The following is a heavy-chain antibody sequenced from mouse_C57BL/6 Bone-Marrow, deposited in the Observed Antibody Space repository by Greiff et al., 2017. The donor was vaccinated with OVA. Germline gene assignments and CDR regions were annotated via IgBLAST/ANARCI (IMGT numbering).Heavy chain of an antibody. V-gene: IGHV7-3*01. J-gene: IGHJ2*01. CDR2: IRNKPNGSTT. CDR3: ASYKGRVAVDYFDY. D-gene: IGHD1-1*01. Sequence: EVQLVESGGGLVQPGDSLSLSCAASGFTFTNYYMSWVRQPPGKALEWLAFIRNKPNGSTTEYSASVKGRFTISRDNSQSTPYLQMNALRAEDSAPYYCASYKGRVAVDYFDYWGQGTALTVSS. CDR1: GFTFTNYY.